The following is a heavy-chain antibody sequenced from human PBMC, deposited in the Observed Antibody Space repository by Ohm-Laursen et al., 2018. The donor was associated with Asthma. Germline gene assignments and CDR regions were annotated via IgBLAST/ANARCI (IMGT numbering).Heavy chain of an antibody. CDR1: GFPFNTSW. CDR3: ARDSGWNALDH. V-gene: IGHV3-7*05. J-gene: IGHJ4*02. D-gene: IGHD1-1*01. CDR2: IKPDGTEN. Sequence: GQTLSLTCAASGFPFNTSWMTWVRQVPGKGLEWVANIKPDGTENAYLDSVRGRFTISKDNAKNSLFLQMNSLRGEDTALYYCARDSGWNALDHWGQGTLVSVSS.